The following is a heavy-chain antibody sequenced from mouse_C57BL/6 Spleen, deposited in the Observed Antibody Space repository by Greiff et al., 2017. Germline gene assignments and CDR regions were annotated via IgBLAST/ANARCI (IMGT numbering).Heavy chain of an antibody. Sequence: EVQLVESGGGLVKPGGSLKLSCAASGFTFSSYAMSWVRQTPEKRLEWVATISDGGSYTYYPDNVKGRFTISRDNAKNNLYLQMSHLKSEDTAMYYWARESVSYYGNYGGFDYWGQGTTLTVSS. D-gene: IGHD2-1*01. CDR2: ISDGGSYT. J-gene: IGHJ2*01. CDR3: ARESVSYYGNYGGFDY. CDR1: GFTFSSYA. V-gene: IGHV5-4*01.